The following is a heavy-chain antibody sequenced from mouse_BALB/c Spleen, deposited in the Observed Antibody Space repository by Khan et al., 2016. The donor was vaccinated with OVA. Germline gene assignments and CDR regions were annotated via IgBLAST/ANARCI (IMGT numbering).Heavy chain of an antibody. CDR3: TKSGYGAFAY. Sequence: QVQLQQSGAELVKPGASVRLSCKASGYTFTSYYLYWVKQRPGHGLEWIGAINPSNGGTNFNENFKNKATLTVDKSSSTAYMQLRRLHSEDSAVYYCTKSGYGAFAYWGQGTLVTVSA. D-gene: IGHD1-1*02. CDR2: INPSNGGT. V-gene: IGHV1S81*02. J-gene: IGHJ3*01. CDR1: GYTFTSYY.